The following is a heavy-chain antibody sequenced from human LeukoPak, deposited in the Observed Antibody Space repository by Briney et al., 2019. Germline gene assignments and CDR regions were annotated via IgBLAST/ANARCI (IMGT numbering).Heavy chain of an antibody. CDR1: GYTFTSYG. J-gene: IGHJ4*02. V-gene: IGHV1-18*01. CDR3: ARDNRVVPAARPFDY. D-gene: IGHD2-2*01. CDR2: ISAYNGNT. Sequence: ASVKVSCKASGYTFTSYGISWVRQAPGQGLEWMGWISAYNGNTNYAQKLQGRVTMTTDTSTSTAYMELRSLRSDDTAVYYCARDNRVVPAARPFDYWGQGTLVTVSS.